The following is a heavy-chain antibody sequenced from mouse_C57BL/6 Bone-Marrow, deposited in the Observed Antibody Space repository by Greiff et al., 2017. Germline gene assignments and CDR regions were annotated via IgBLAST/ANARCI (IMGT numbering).Heavy chain of an antibody. Sequence: QVQLKQSGAELARPGASVKLSCKASGYTFTSYGISWVKQRTGQGLEWIGGIYPRSGNTYYNEKFKGKATLTADKSSSTAYMELRSLTSEDSAVYFCARCAIYYGNGKDAMDYWGQGTSVTVSS. J-gene: IGHJ4*01. D-gene: IGHD2-1*01. CDR2: IYPRSGNT. CDR1: GYTFTSYG. CDR3: ARCAIYYGNGKDAMDY. V-gene: IGHV1-81*01.